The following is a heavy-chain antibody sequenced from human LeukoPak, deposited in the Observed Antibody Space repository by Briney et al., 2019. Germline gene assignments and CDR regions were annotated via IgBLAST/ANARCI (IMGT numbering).Heavy chain of an antibody. CDR1: GFTFSSYA. V-gene: IGHV3-30-3*01. CDR3: ARDYSVGATSLVDY. D-gene: IGHD1-26*01. Sequence: GRSLRLSCAASGFTFSSYAMHWVRQAPGKGLEWVAVISYDGSNKYYADSVKGRFTISRDNSKNTLYLQMNSLRAEDTAVYYCARDYSVGATSLVDYWGQGTLVTVSS. CDR2: ISYDGSNK. J-gene: IGHJ4*02.